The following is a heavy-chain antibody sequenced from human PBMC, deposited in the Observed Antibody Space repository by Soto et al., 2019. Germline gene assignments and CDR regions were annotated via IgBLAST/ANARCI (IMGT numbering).Heavy chain of an antibody. CDR3: AKDLIKKRFLEWLPYFDY. CDR1: GFTFSSYG. D-gene: IGHD3-3*01. V-gene: IGHV3-30*18. J-gene: IGHJ4*02. Sequence: PGGSLRLSCAASGFTFSSYGMHWVRQAPGKGLEWVAVISYDGSNKYYADSVKGRFTISRDNSKNTLYLQMNSLRAEDTAVYYCAKDLIKKRFLEWLPYFDYWGQGTLVTVSS. CDR2: ISYDGSNK.